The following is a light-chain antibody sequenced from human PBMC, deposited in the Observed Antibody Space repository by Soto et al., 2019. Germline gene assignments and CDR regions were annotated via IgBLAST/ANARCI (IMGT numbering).Light chain of an antibody. CDR2: LAS. CDR3: QQYNSYSYT. V-gene: IGKV1-16*01. Sequence: DIQMTQSPSSVSASVGDRVTFTCRASQDIDNYLAWYQQKPGKAPKLLIYLASSLQTGVPSRFSGSGSGTDFTLTISSLQPEDFATYYCQQYNSYSYTFGQGTKLEIK. CDR1: QDIDNY. J-gene: IGKJ2*01.